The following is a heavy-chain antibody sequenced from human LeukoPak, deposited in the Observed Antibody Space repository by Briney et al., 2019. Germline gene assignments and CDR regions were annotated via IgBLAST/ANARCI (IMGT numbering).Heavy chain of an antibody. D-gene: IGHD6-19*01. CDR2: LYTSGST. V-gene: IGHV4-4*07. Sequence: SETLSLTCTVSDGSISSYYWSWIRQPAGKGLEWIGRLYTSGSTNYNPSLKSRVTMSVDTSKNQFSLKLSSVTASDTAVYYCACSSSGWFWNYWGQGTLVTVSS. J-gene: IGHJ4*02. CDR3: ACSSSGWFWNY. CDR1: DGSISSYY.